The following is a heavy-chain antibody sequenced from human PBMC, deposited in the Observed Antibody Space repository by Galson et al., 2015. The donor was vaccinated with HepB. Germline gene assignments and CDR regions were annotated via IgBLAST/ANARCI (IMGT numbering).Heavy chain of an antibody. CDR3: ARAVAGTHWLDP. CDR1: GFTFSTYD. V-gene: IGHV3-13*01. J-gene: IGHJ5*02. CDR2: IDTFGGT. D-gene: IGHD6-19*01. Sequence: SLRLSCAASGFTFSTYDMHWVRHVAGRGLEWVSGIDTFGGTYYPDSVKGRFTISRDNAKNSLYLQMNIMGAGDTAVYYCARAVAGTHWLDPWGQGRLVTVSS.